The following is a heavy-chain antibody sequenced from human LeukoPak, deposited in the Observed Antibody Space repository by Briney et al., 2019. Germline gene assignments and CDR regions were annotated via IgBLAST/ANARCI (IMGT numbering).Heavy chain of an antibody. CDR2: IYHSGST. CDR1: GYSISSGYY. J-gene: IGHJ6*03. V-gene: IGHV4-38-2*02. CDR3: AREGYYYYMDV. Sequence: SETLSLTCTVSGYSISSGYYWGWIRQPPGKGLEWIGSIYHSGSTYYNPSLKSRVTISVDTSKNQFSLKLSSVTAADTAVYYCAREGYYYYMDVWGKGTTVTVSS.